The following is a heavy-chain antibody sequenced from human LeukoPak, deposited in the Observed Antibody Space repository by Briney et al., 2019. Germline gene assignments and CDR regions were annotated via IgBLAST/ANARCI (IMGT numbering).Heavy chain of an antibody. D-gene: IGHD6-13*01. J-gene: IGHJ4*02. V-gene: IGHV1-8*01. CDR3: AREEHSSSRYFDS. CDR2: MNPNSGNT. CDR1: GYTLTSYD. Sequence: ASVKVSCKASGYTLTSYDINWVRQATGQGLEWMGWMNPNSGNTGYAQKFQGRVTMTRNTSISTAYMELSSLRSDDTAVYYCAREEHSSSRYFDSWGQGTLVTVSS.